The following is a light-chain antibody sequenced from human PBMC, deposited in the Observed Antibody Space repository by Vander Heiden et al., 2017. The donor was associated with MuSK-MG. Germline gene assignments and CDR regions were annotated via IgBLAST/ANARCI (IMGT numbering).Light chain of an antibody. J-gene: IGKJ2*01. V-gene: IGKV1-5*03. CDR2: EAS. CDR3: RQDASYYT. CDR1: QSINSW. Sequence: DTQMTQSPSTLSASIGDRVTITCRASQSINSWLAWYQQKPGKAPKLLISEASTLESGVPSRFSGGGSGTEFTLTISCLQPDDFATYYCRQDASYYTFGQGTKVDIK.